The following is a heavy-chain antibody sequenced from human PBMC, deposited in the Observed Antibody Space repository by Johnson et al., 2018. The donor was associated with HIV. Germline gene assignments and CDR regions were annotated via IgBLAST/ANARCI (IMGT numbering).Heavy chain of an antibody. Sequence: VQLVESGGGLVQPGRSLRLSCTASGFTFDDYAMHWVRQAPGKGLEWVSGISWNGGSIGYADSVKGRFTISRDNAKNSLSLQMNSLRAEDTAVYYCARDYLVGPTGGYIWGQGIMVTVSS. CDR2: ISWNGGSI. CDR3: ARDYLVGPTGGYI. J-gene: IGHJ3*02. CDR1: GFTFDDYA. D-gene: IGHD1-26*01. V-gene: IGHV3-9*01.